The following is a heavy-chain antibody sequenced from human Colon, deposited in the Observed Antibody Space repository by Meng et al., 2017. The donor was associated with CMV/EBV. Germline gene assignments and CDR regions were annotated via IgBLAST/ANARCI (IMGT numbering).Heavy chain of an antibody. Sequence: SETLSLTCRVSGASIRSSDYYWGWIRQPPGKGLEWIGNIYYSGTTSYNPSLKSRVTVSMDTSNNQFSLSLEFMTAADTAVYYCARVFPPIFGIVKNSFNWFDPWGQGMLVTVSS. CDR3: ARVFPPIFGIVKNSFNWFDP. CDR1: GASIRSSDYY. CDR2: IYYSGTT. V-gene: IGHV4-39*07. D-gene: IGHD3-3*01. J-gene: IGHJ5*02.